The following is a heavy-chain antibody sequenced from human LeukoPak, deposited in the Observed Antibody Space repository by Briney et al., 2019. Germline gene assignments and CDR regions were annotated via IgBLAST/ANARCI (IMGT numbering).Heavy chain of an antibody. CDR1: GSGFTSYW. CDR3: ARRFSSGWYFDN. D-gene: IGHD6-19*01. CDR2: IYPGDSDT. J-gene: IGHJ4*02. Sequence: GESLKISCKGSGSGFTSYWIGGVRQRPGKGWEGRGIIYPGDSDTRYTPSFQGQVTMSADKSISTAYLQWSSLKASDTAMYYCARRFSSGWYFDNWGQGILVTVSS. V-gene: IGHV5-51*01.